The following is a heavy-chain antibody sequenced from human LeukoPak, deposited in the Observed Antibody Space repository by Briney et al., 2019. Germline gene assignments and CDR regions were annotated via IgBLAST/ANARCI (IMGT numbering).Heavy chain of an antibody. CDR1: GFTFSNYW. D-gene: IGHD3-10*01. J-gene: IGHJ4*02. CDR2: IKQDASEK. V-gene: IGHV3-7*04. Sequence: PGGSLRLSCAASGFTFSNYWMSWVRQAPGEGLEWVANIKQDASEKYYVNSVKGRFTIFRDNAKNSPNLQMNSLRPEDTAVYYCARDGWRFGELSDYWGQGTLATVSS. CDR3: ARDGWRFGELSDY.